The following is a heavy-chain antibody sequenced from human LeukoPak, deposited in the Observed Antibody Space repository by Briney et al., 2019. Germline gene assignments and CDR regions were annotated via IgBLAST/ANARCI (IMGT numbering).Heavy chain of an antibody. J-gene: IGHJ4*02. V-gene: IGHV3-53*01. CDR1: GFTFSNYW. Sequence: GGSLRLSCAASGFTFSNYWMTWVRQAPGKGLEWVSVIYSGGSTYYADSVKGRFTISRDNSKNTLFLQMNSLRAEDTAVYYCAKIHGSGSYYHDYWGQGTLVTVSS. CDR2: IYSGGST. CDR3: AKIHGSGSYYHDY. D-gene: IGHD3-10*01.